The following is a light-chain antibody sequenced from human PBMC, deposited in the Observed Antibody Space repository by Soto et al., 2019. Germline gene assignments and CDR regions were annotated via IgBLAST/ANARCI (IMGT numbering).Light chain of an antibody. J-gene: IGKJ4*01. CDR1: QDIYHY. V-gene: IGKV1-16*02. CDR3: QQYKSYPLT. CDR2: GAT. Sequence: DLPMTQSPSSLSASVGDRVTITCRASQDIYHYLAWFQQKPGKAPKSLIYGATSLQSGVPSKFSGSGSGTDFTLTISSLQPEDFAIYYCQQYKSYPLTFGGGTKVEIK.